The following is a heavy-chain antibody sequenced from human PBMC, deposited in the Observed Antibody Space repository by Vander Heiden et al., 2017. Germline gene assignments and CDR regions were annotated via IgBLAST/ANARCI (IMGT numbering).Heavy chain of an antibody. V-gene: IGHV3-21*01. D-gene: IGHD6-19*01. CDR2: ISSSSSYI. CDR1: EFTFSSYS. J-gene: IGHJ5*02. CDR3: ARDRDPYSSGWYGWFDP. Sequence: EVPLVESGGGLVKPGGSLRLSCAASEFTFSSYSMNWVRQAPGKGLEWVSSISSSSSYIYYADSVKGRFTISRDNAKNSLYLQMNSLRAEDTAVYYCARDRDPYSSGWYGWFDPWGQGTLVTVSS.